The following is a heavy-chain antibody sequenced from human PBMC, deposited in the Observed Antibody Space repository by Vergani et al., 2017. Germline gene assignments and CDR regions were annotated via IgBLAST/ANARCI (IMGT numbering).Heavy chain of an antibody. J-gene: IGHJ2*01. V-gene: IGHV3-53*01. CDR3: ARDRILRFHHWYFDL. CDR1: GFTVSSNY. D-gene: IGHD3-16*01. Sequence: EVQLVESGGGLIQPGGSLRLSCAASGFTVSSNYMSWVRQAPGKGLEWVPVIYSGGSTYYADSLKGRFTISRDNSKNTLYLQMNSLRAEGTAVYYYARDRILRFHHWYFDLWGRGTLVTVSS. CDR2: IYSGGST.